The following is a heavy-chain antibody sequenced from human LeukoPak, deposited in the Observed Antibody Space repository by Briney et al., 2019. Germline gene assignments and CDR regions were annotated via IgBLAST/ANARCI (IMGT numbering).Heavy chain of an antibody. CDR2: IYYSGST. J-gene: IGHJ2*01. CDR3: ARSYSSSRSLTGYFDL. CDR1: GGSISSYY. D-gene: IGHD6-13*01. V-gene: IGHV4-59*01. Sequence: SETLSLTCTVSGGSISSYYWSWIRQPPGKGLEWIGYIYYSGSTNYNPSLKSRVTISVDTSKNQFSLKLSSVTAADTAVYYCARSYSSSRSLTGYFDLWGRGTLVTVSS.